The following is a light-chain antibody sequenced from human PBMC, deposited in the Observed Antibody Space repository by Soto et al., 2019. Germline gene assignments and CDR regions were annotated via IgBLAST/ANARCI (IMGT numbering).Light chain of an antibody. V-gene: IGKV3-11*01. CDR3: QQRSNWPRT. Sequence: IVMTQSPATLSLSPGERATLSCRASQSVSSYLAWYQQKPRQAPRLLIYDASNRATGIPARFSGSGSGTDFPLTISSLEPEDFAVYYCQQRSNWPRTFGQGTKVDIK. CDR2: DAS. J-gene: IGKJ1*01. CDR1: QSVSSY.